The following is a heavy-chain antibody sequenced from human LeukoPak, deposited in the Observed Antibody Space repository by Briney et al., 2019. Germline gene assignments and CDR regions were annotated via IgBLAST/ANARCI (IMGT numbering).Heavy chain of an antibody. D-gene: IGHD5-24*01. CDR1: GDSLTSHF. CDR3: ARRMATVTDAFDI. CDR2: VFHSGTT. V-gene: IGHV4-59*08. J-gene: IGHJ3*02. Sequence: PSATLSLTCNVSGDSLTSHFWSWIRQTPGKGLEWIGYVFHSGTTNYSPSLKSRVTISLDTSKKQFYLRLASVTAADTAVYYCARRMATVTDAFDIWGRGTMVSVSS.